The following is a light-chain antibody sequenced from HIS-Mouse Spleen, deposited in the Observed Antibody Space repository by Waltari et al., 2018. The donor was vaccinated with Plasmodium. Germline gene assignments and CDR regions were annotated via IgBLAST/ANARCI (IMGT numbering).Light chain of an antibody. CDR1: QSVSSSY. V-gene: IGKV3-20*01. CDR3: QQYGSSPYT. Sequence: EIVLTPSPGTLSLSPGERATLSRRASQSVSSSYLAWYQQKPGQAPRLLIYGASSRATGIPDRFSGSGSGTDFTLTISRLEPEDFAVYYCQQYGSSPYTFGQGTKLEIK. CDR2: GAS. J-gene: IGKJ2*01.